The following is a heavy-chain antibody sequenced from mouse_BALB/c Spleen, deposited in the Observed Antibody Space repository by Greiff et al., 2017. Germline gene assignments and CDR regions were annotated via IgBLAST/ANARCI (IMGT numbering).Heavy chain of an antibody. V-gene: IGHV1-4*02. D-gene: IGHD2-1*01. CDR3: ARGGNYPYARDY. CDR2: INPSSGYT. CDR1: GYTFTSYT. Sequence: VQLQQSAAELARPGASVKMSCKASGYTFTSYTMHWVKQRPGQGLEWIGYINPSSGYTEYNQKFKDKTTLTADKSSSTAYMHLSSLTSEDSAVYYCARGGNYPYARDYWGQGTSGTVSS. J-gene: IGHJ4*01.